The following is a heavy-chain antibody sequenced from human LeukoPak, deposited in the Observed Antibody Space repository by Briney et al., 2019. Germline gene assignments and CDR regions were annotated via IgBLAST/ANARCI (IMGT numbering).Heavy chain of an antibody. J-gene: IGHJ4*02. V-gene: IGHV3-23*01. CDR1: GFTFSSYA. CDR3: AKDLGYGDYFDY. Sequence: GGSLRLSCAASGFTFSSYAMSWVRQAPGKGLEWVSAISGSGGSTYYADSVKGRFTISRDNSKNTLYLQVNSLRAEDTAVYYCAKDLGYGDYFDYWGQGTLVTVSS. D-gene: IGHD4-17*01. CDR2: ISGSGGST.